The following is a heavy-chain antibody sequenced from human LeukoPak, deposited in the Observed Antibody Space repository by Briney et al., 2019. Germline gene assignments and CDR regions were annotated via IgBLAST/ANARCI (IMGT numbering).Heavy chain of an antibody. D-gene: IGHD2-2*02. CDR3: AKVVVVVPAAIGPFDY. CDR1: GFTFSSYG. V-gene: IGHV3-30*02. J-gene: IGHJ4*02. CDR2: IRYDGSNK. Sequence: PGGSLRLSCAASGFTFSSYGMHWVRQAPGKGLEWVAFIRYDGSNKYYADSVKGRFTISRDKSKNTLYLQKNSLRAEDTAAYYCAKVVVVVPAAIGPFDYWGQGTLVTVSS.